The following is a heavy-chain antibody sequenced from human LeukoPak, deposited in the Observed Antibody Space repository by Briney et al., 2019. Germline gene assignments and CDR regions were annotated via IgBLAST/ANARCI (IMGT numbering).Heavy chain of an antibody. V-gene: IGHV4-39*07. CDR3: ARWNYDSSGYGDY. J-gene: IGHJ4*02. CDR1: GGSISSSSYY. D-gene: IGHD3-22*01. CDR2: IYLSGST. Sequence: SETLSLTCTVSGGSISSSSYYWGWIRQHPGKGLEWIGEIYLSGSTNYNPSLKSRVTISVDKSKNQFSLNLISVTAADTAVYYCARWNYDSSGYGDYWGQGTLVTVSS.